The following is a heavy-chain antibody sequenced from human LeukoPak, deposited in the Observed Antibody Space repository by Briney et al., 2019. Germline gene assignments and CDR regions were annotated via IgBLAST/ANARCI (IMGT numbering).Heavy chain of an antibody. CDR3: ARARPPYSPNWFDP. CDR2: MNPNSGNT. Sequence: ASVKVSCKASGYTFTSYDINWARQATGQGLEWMGWMNPNSGNTGYAQKFQGRVTMTRNTSISTAYMELSSLRSEDTAVYYCARARPPYSPNWFDPWGQGTLVTVSS. D-gene: IGHD5-18*01. V-gene: IGHV1-8*01. CDR1: GYTFTSYD. J-gene: IGHJ5*02.